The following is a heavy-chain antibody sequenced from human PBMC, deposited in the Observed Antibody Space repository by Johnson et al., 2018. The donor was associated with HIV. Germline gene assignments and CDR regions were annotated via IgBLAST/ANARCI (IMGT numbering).Heavy chain of an antibody. CDR2: ISYDGTNK. D-gene: IGHD6-19*01. Sequence: QVQLVESGGGVVQPGRSLRLSCAASGFSFSIYGMHWVRQAPGKGLEWVAVISYDGTNKYYADSVKGRFTISRDHSKNTLYLQMNSLRAEDTAVYYCARVLYRGAGPPDAFDIWGQGTMVTVSS. J-gene: IGHJ3*02. CDR1: GFSFSIYG. CDR3: ARVLYRGAGPPDAFDI. V-gene: IGHV3-30*03.